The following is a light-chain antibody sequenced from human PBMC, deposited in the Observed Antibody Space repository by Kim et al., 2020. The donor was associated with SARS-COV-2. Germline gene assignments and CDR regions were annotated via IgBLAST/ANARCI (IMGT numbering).Light chain of an antibody. CDR2: DVS. CDR1: SSDVGGYNY. J-gene: IGLJ2*01. CDR3: SSYTSSSTFVV. Sequence: QSALTQPASVCGSPGQSITISCTGTSSDVGGYNYVSWYQQHPGKAPKLMIYDVSNRPSGVSNRFSGSKSGNTASLTISGLQAEDEADYYCSSYTSSSTFVVFGGGTQLTVL. V-gene: IGLV2-14*03.